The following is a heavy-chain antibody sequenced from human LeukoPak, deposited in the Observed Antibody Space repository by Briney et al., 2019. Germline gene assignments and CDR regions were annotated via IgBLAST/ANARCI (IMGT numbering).Heavy chain of an antibody. CDR3: AREIGLDYCDY. CDR2: ISYDGSNK. Sequence: GRSLRLSCAASGFTFSSYAMHWVRQAPGKGLEWVAVISYDGSNKYYADSVKGRFTISRDNSKNTLYLQMNSLRAEDTAVYYCAREIGLDYCDYWGQGTLVTVSS. CDR1: GFTFSSYA. J-gene: IGHJ4*02. D-gene: IGHD3-16*01. V-gene: IGHV3-30-3*01.